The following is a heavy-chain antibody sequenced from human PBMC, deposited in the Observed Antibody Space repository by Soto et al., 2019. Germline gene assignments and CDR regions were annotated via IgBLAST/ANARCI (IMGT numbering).Heavy chain of an antibody. Sequence: QVQLQQWGAGLLKPSETLSLTCAVYGGSFSGYYWSWIRQPPGKGLEWIGEINHSGSTNYNPSLKSRVTISVDTSKNQFCPMLSSVTAADSAVYYCARTGGRYSDYWGQGTLVTVSS. CDR1: GGSFSGYY. CDR2: INHSGST. CDR3: ARTGGRYSDY. V-gene: IGHV4-34*01. D-gene: IGHD1-26*01. J-gene: IGHJ4*02.